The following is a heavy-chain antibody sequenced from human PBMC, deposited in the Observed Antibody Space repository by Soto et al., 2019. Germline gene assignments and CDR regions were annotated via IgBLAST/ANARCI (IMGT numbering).Heavy chain of an antibody. J-gene: IGHJ4*02. D-gene: IGHD1-1*01. CDR3: AKDSIILEGWPYFDY. Sequence: GGSLRLSCAASGFTFSSYAMSWVRQAPGKGLEWVSAISGSGGSTYYADSVKGRFTISRDNSKNTLYLQMNSLRAEDTAVYYCAKDSIILEGWPYFDYWGQGTLVTVSS. CDR2: ISGSGGST. V-gene: IGHV3-23*01. CDR1: GFTFSSYA.